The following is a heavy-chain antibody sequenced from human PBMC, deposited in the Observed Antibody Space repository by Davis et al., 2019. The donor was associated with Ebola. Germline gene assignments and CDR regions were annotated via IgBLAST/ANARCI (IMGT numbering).Heavy chain of an antibody. Sequence: SETLSLTCTVSGGSVGSGSYYWSWIRQPPGKGLEWIGYIYYSGSTNYNPSLKSRVTISVDTSKNQFSLKLSSVTAADTAVYYCARVVGATTSWFDPWGQGTLVTVSS. CDR1: GGSVGSGSYY. CDR3: ARVVGATTSWFDP. J-gene: IGHJ5*02. D-gene: IGHD1-26*01. V-gene: IGHV4-61*01. CDR2: IYYSGST.